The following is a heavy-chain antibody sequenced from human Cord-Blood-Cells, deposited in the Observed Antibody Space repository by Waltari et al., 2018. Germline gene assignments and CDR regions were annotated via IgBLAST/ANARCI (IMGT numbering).Heavy chain of an antibody. J-gene: IGHJ4*02. D-gene: IGHD3-22*01. V-gene: IGHV1-69*06. Sequence: QVQLVQSGAAVKKPGSSVKVSCKASGGPFSSYAISWVRQAPGQGLEWMGGIIPIFGTANYAQKFQGRVTITADKSTSTAYMELSSLRSEDTAVYYCARGQNYYDSSGYYLLDYWGQGTLVTVSS. CDR2: IIPIFGTA. CDR1: GGPFSSYA. CDR3: ARGQNYYDSSGYYLLDY.